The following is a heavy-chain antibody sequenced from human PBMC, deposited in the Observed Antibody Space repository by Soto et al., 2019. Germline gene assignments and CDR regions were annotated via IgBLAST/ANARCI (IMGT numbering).Heavy chain of an antibody. J-gene: IGHJ4*02. CDR3: ARQIYDSDTGPNFQYYFDS. Sequence: GESLKISCKGSGYSFAGYWITWLRQKPGKGLEWMGRIDPSDSQTYYSPSFRGHVTISVTKSITTVFLQWSSLRASDTAMYYCARQIYDSDTGPNFQYYFDSWGQGTPVTVSS. CDR2: IDPSDSQT. V-gene: IGHV5-10-1*01. CDR1: GYSFAGYW. D-gene: IGHD3-22*01.